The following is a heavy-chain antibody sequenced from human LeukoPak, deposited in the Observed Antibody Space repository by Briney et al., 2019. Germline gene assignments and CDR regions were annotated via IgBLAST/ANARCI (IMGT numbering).Heavy chain of an antibody. D-gene: IGHD3-10*01. CDR3: ARDREAWFGDLLGGYYFYYMDV. CDR2: IYYSGST. V-gene: IGHV4-59*01. CDR1: GGSISSYY. J-gene: IGHJ6*03. Sequence: PSETLSLTCTVSGGSISSYYWSWIRQPPAKGLEWIGYIYYSGSTNYNPSLKSRVTISVDTSKNQFSLKLSSVTAADTAVYYCARDREAWFGDLLGGYYFYYMDVWGKGTTVTVSS.